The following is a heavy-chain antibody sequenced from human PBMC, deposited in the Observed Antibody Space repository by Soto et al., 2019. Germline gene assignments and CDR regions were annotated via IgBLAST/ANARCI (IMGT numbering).Heavy chain of an antibody. CDR1: GDNFKKNV. Sequence: SVKVSCKTSGDNFKKNVLTWVRQAPGQGLEWMGETIPALGKTHYIEKFQGRVTITVDDATRTVYMEVRDLTSEDTAIYYCARGPFRPSAMDVWGQGTTVTVSS. CDR3: ARGPFRPSAMDV. CDR2: TIPALGKT. D-gene: IGHD3-10*01. V-gene: IGHV1-69*10. J-gene: IGHJ6*02.